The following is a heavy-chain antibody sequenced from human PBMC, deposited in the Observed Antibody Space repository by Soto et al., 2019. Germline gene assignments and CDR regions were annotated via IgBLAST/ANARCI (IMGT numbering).Heavy chain of an antibody. Sequence: GGSLRLSCAASGFTFNIYGMHWVRQAPDKGLEWVALISYDGSNQYYADSVKGRFTISRDNSKNTLFLQMNSLRADDTAVYYCAKHQPSGQGSFDSWGQGNLVTVSS. V-gene: IGHV3-30*18. CDR1: GFTFNIYG. CDR3: AKHQPSGQGSFDS. J-gene: IGHJ4*02. CDR2: ISYDGSNQ.